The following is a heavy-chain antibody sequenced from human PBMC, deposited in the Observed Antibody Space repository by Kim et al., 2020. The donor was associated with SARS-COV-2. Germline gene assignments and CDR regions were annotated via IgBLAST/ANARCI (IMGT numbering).Heavy chain of an antibody. CDR3: ARDGLRTERITMVRGVIRRYSMDV. CDR1: GFTFSSYG. Sequence: GGSLRLSCAASGFTFSSYGRHWVRQAPGKGLEWVAVIWYDGSNKYYADSVKGRFTISRDNSKNTLYLQMNSLRAEDTAVYYCARDGLRTERITMVRGVIRRYSMDVWGKGTTVTVSS. V-gene: IGHV3-33*01. J-gene: IGHJ6*03. CDR2: IWYDGSNK. D-gene: IGHD3-10*01.